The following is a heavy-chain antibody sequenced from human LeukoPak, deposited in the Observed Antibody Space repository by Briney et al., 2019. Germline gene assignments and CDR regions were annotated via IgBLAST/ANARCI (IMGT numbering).Heavy chain of an antibody. CDR1: GFSFSSYA. D-gene: IGHD2-2*01. V-gene: IGHV3-30-3*01. CDR2: ISYDGSNK. CDR3: ARTRHVLPPYIVVVPAATTEPDAFDI. J-gene: IGHJ3*02. Sequence: PGGSLRLSCAASGFSFSSYAMHWVRQAPGKGLEWVAVISYDGSNKYYADSVKGRFTISRDNSKNTLYLQMNSLRAEDTAVYYCARTRHVLPPYIVVVPAATTEPDAFDIWGQGTMVTVSS.